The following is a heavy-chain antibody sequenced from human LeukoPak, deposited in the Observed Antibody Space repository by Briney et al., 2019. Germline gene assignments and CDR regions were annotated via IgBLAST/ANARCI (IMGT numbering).Heavy chain of an antibody. CDR1: GASTTSYY. CDR3: ARDLPPLKRIAVAGTNPRGYFDY. D-gene: IGHD6-19*01. V-gene: IGHV4-59*12. Sequence: SETLSLTCSVSGASTTSYYWNWIRQAPGKGLEWIGYIYSDGTTSYSPSLRSRVTISIDTSRNQFSLKLSSVTAADTAVYYCARDLPPLKRIAVAGTNPRGYFDYWGQGTLVTVSS. J-gene: IGHJ4*02. CDR2: IYSDGTT.